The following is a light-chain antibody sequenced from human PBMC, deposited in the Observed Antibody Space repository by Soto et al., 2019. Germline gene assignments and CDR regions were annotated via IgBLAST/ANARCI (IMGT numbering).Light chain of an antibody. CDR1: SSNIGNNA. Sequence: QSVLTQPPSVSEAPRQRVTISCSGSSSNIGNNAVNWYQQLPGKAPKLLIYYDDLLPSGVSDRFSGSKSGTSASLAISGRQSEDEADYYCAAWDDSLNDVVFGGGTKLTVL. CDR2: YDD. CDR3: AAWDDSLNDVV. V-gene: IGLV1-36*01. J-gene: IGLJ2*01.